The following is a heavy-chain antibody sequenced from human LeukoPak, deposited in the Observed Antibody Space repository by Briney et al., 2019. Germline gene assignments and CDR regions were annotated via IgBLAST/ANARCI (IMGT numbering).Heavy chain of an antibody. V-gene: IGHV3-21*01. CDR2: ISSSSSYI. D-gene: IGHD6-13*01. CDR3: ARDYSSSWYMDY. CDR1: GFSFSSYS. J-gene: IGHJ4*02. Sequence: GGSLRLSCAASGFSFSSYSMNWVRQAPGKGLEWVSSISSSSSYIYYADSVKGRFTISRDNAKNSLYLQMNSLRAEDTAVYYCARDYSSSWYMDYWGQGTLVTVSS.